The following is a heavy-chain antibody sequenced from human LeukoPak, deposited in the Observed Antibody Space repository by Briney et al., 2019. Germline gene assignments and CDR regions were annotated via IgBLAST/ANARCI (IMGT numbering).Heavy chain of an antibody. CDR2: IIGGGGST. D-gene: IGHD2-2*01. CDR3: AHGAMYQLDY. Sequence: PGGSLRLSCAASGFTFSSYAMHWVRQAPGKGLEWVSGIIGGGGSTYYADSVKGRFTISGDNSRNTLFLQMNSLRAGDTAVYYCAHGAMYQLDYWGQGTLVTVSS. J-gene: IGHJ4*02. CDR1: GFTFSSYA. V-gene: IGHV3-23*01.